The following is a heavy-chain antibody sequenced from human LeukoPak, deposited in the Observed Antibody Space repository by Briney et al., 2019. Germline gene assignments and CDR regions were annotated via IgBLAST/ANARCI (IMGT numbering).Heavy chain of an antibody. J-gene: IGHJ4*02. CDR1: GYTFTSYG. V-gene: IGHV1-18*01. CDR2: ISAYNGNT. Sequence: ASVKVSCKASGYTFTSYGISWVRQAPGQGLEWMGWISAYNGNTNYAQKLQGRDTMTTDTSTSTAYMELRSLRSDDTAVYYCARDYYGSGSYYNLFDYWGQGTLVTVSS. D-gene: IGHD3-10*01. CDR3: ARDYYGSGSYYNLFDY.